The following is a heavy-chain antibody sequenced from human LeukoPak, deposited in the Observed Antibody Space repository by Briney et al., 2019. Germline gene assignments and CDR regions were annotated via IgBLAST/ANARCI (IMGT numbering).Heavy chain of an antibody. J-gene: IGHJ6*01. CDR3: ARDKPENFGYCNGGSCLVGMEV. D-gene: IGHD2-15*01. V-gene: IGHV1-2*02. CDR2: INTNSGGT. CDR1: GYTFTCYP. Sequence: SVTVSCKASGYTFTCYPIHWVRQAPAQGLEWVGWINTNSGGTFNEQKFQGRVTMTFDTSISTAYMELSGITSDDTAVYYCARDKPENFGYCNGGSCLVGMEVWGQGTTVTV.